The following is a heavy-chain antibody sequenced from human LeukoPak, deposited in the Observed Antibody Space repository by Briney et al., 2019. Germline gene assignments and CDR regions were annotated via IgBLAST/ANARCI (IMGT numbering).Heavy chain of an antibody. CDR1: GFTFSGSA. CDR2: IRSKANSYAT. J-gene: IGHJ4*02. V-gene: IGHV3-73*01. Sequence: GGSLRLSCAASGFTFSGSAMHWVRQASGKGLEWVGRIRSKANSYATAYAASVKGRFTISRDDSKNTAYLQMNSLRAEDTAVYYCAKANVGGLPDYWGQGTLVTVSS. CDR3: AKANVGGLPDY. D-gene: IGHD2-8*01.